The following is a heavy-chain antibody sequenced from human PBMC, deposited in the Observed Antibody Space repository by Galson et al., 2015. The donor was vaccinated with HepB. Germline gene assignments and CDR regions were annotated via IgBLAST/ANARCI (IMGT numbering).Heavy chain of an antibody. CDR2: ISAYNGNT. CDR3: ARDKPDQYYDILTGYYPQYYFDY. Sequence: SVKVSCKASGYTFTSYGISWVRQAPGQGLEWMGWISAYNGNTNYAQKLQGRVTMTTDTSTSTAYMELRSLRSDDTAVYYCARDKPDQYYDILTGYYPQYYFDYWGQGTLVTVSS. D-gene: IGHD3-9*01. CDR1: GYTFTSYG. J-gene: IGHJ4*02. V-gene: IGHV1-18*01.